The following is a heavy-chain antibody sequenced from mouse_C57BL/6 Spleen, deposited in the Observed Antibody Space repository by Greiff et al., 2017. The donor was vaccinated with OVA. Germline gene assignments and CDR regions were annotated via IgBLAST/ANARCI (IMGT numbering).Heavy chain of an antibody. V-gene: IGHV1-59*01. D-gene: IGHD3-1*01. J-gene: IGHJ1*03. Sequence: QVQLQQPGAELVRPGTSVKLSCKASGYTFTSYWMHWVKQRPGQGLEWIGVIDPSDSYTNYNQKFKGKATLTVDTSSSTAYMQLSSLTSEDSAVYYCARGRGYQGYFDVWGTGTTVTVSS. CDR1: GYTFTSYW. CDR2: IDPSDSYT. CDR3: ARGRGYQGYFDV.